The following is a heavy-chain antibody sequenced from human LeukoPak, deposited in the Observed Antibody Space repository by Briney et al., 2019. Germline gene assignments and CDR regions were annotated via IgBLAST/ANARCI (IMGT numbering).Heavy chain of an antibody. Sequence: SGPTLLKPSQTLSLSCAISGDSVSSNSASCKWFRQSPSTGVEWLGTTFYTSKWNDDSAVTVTSRITNKPDTSKNPFSLQLYSVTPEDPAVYYCARRRYYDYTGFFDYWGPGTLVTLSS. CDR2: TFYTSKWND. V-gene: IGHV6-1*01. CDR3: ARRRYYDYTGFFDY. J-gene: IGHJ4*02. D-gene: IGHD3-22*01. CDR1: GDSVSSNSAS.